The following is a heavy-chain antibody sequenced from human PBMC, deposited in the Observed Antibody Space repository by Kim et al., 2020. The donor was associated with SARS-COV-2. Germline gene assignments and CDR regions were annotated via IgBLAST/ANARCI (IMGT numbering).Heavy chain of an antibody. J-gene: IGHJ4*02. CDR3: VREPSN. Sequence: GSSTDYAASVNGRFTITRDSAKRSVSLKMNSLTPEDTAVYYCVREPSNWGQGTLVTVSS. V-gene: IGHV3-11*01. CDR2: GSST.